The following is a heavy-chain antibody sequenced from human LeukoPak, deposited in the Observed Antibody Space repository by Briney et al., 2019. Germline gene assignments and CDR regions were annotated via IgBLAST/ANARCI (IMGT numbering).Heavy chain of an antibody. Sequence: GGSLRLSCAASGFTFSSYGMHWVRQAPGKGLEWVAFIRYDGSNKYYADSVKGRFTISRDNSKNTLYLQMNSLRAEDTAVYYCANGGRYSSGFDPWGQGTLVTVSS. CDR3: ANGGRYSSGFDP. CDR1: GFTFSSYG. V-gene: IGHV3-30*02. J-gene: IGHJ5*02. CDR2: IRYDGSNK. D-gene: IGHD5-12*01.